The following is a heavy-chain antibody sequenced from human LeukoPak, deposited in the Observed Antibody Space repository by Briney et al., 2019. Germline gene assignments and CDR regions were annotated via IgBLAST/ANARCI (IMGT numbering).Heavy chain of an antibody. Sequence: SETLSLTCAVYGGSFSGYYWSWIRQPPGKGLVWIGEINHSGSTNYDPSLKSRVTISVDTSKNQFSLKLSSVTAADTAVYYCAQPYYDFWSGYWVAFDIWGQGTMVTVSS. D-gene: IGHD3-3*01. CDR1: GGSFSGYY. V-gene: IGHV4-34*01. J-gene: IGHJ3*02. CDR3: AQPYYDFWSGYWVAFDI. CDR2: INHSGST.